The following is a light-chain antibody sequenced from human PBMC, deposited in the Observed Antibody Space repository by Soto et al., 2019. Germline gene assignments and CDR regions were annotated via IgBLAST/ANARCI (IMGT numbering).Light chain of an antibody. Sequence: DIQMTHSPSSLSASVGDRVTITCRASQSISSYLNWYQQRPGKAPKLLIYAASSLQSGVPARFSGSGSGTEFTLTISDLQPDDFATYYCQQYTLYLETFGQGTKVDIK. V-gene: IGKV1-39*01. CDR3: QQYTLYLET. CDR1: QSISSY. J-gene: IGKJ1*01. CDR2: AAS.